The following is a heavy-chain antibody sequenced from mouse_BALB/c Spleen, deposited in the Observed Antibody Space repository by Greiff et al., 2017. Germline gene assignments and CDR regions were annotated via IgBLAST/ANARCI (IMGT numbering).Heavy chain of an antibody. CDR3: AREEYGKRAWFAY. D-gene: IGHD2-10*02. J-gene: IGHJ3*01. V-gene: IGHV2-6-7*01. CDR1: GFSLTGYG. CDR2: IWGDGST. Sequence: QVQLKESGPGLVAPSQSLSITCTVSGFSLTGYGVNWVRQPPGKGLEWLGMIWGDGSTDYNSALKSRLSISKDNSKSQVFLKMNSLQTDDTARYYCAREEYGKRAWFAYWGQGTLVTVSA.